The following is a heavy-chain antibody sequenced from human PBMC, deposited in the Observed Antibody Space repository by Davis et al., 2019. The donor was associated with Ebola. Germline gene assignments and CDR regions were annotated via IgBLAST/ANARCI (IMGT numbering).Heavy chain of an antibody. D-gene: IGHD3-3*01. Sequence: PSETLSLTCTVSGGSIGSYYWSWIRQPPGKGLEWIGFVYYNGNTNYNPSLKSRASILVDTSKDQFSLKLNSVTAADTAVYYCARGKGVEVYSWFDLWGQGTLVTVSS. CDR1: GGSIGSYY. V-gene: IGHV4-59*12. CDR3: ARGKGVEVYSWFDL. CDR2: VYYNGNT. J-gene: IGHJ5*02.